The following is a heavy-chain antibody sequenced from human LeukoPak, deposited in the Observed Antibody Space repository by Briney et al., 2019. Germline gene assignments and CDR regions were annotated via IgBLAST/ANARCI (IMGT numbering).Heavy chain of an antibody. V-gene: IGHV3-74*01. CDR1: GFTFSSYW. Sequence: GGSLRLSCAASGFTFSSYWMNWVRQAPGKGLVWVSRIASDGSSTTYADSVKGRFSISRDNAKNTLYLQMNSLRVEDTAVYYCARGSAFDYGFPDYWGRGTLVTVSS. D-gene: IGHD4-17*01. CDR2: IASDGSST. J-gene: IGHJ4*02. CDR3: ARGSAFDYGFPDY.